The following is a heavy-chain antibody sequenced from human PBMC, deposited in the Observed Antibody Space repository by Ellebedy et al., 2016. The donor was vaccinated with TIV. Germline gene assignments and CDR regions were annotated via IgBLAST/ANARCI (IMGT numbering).Heavy chain of an antibody. V-gene: IGHV1-18*01. J-gene: IGHJ4*02. CDR1: GYTFSSYG. CDR3: ARDRPRSWDYYGSGSYFPFDY. D-gene: IGHD3-10*01. CDR2: ISAYNGNT. Sequence: ASVKVSCKASGYTFSSYGISWLRQAPGQGLEWMGWISAYNGNTNYVQKFQGRLIMTTDTSTSTACMELRSLRSDDTAVYYCARDRPRSWDYYGSGSYFPFDYWGQGTLVTVSS.